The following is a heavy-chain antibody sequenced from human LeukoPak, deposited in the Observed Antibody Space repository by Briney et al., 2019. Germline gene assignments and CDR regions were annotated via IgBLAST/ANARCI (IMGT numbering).Heavy chain of an antibody. V-gene: IGHV3-23*01. D-gene: IGHD3-22*01. CDR3: AKDFDYYDSSGYYPLTAFFDY. J-gene: IGHJ4*02. CDR1: GFTFSSYG. CDR2: ISGSGGST. Sequence: GGSLRLSCAASGFTFSSYGMSWVRQAPGKGLEWVSAISGSGGSTYYADSVKGRFTISRDNSKDTLYLQMNSLRAEDTAVYYCAKDFDYYDSSGYYPLTAFFDYWGQGTLVTVSS.